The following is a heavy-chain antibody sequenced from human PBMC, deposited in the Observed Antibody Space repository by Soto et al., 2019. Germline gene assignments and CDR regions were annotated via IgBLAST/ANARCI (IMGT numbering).Heavy chain of an antibody. Sequence: GGCLVRSWAPSGWTLSSYCIHWVRQAPGKGLWWVSRINSDGSSTSYADSVTGRFTISRDNSKNALYLQMNSLRAEDTAVYYRARDRVYYYYYMAVWGKGTTVTVPS. CDR3: ARDRVYYYYYMAV. V-gene: IGHV3-74*01. CDR2: INSDGSST. J-gene: IGHJ6*03. CDR1: GWTLSSYC.